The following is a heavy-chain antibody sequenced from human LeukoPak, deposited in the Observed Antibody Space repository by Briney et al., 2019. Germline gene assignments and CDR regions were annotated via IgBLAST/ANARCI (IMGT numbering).Heavy chain of an antibody. Sequence: SVKVSCKASVGTFSSYAISWVRQAPGQGLEWMGGIIPIFGTANYAQKFQGSVTITADESTSTAYMELSSLRSEDTAVYYCARDHPPLTAMVPYYYYGMDVWGQGTTVTVSS. CDR1: VGTFSSYA. D-gene: IGHD5-18*01. V-gene: IGHV1-69*13. CDR2: IIPIFGTA. CDR3: ARDHPPLTAMVPYYYYGMDV. J-gene: IGHJ6*02.